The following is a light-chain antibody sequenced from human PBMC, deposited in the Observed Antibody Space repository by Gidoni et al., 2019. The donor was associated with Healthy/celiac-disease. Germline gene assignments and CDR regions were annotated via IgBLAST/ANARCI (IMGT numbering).Light chain of an antibody. CDR3: QQSYSTPGT. CDR2: AAS. Sequence: DIQMTQSPSSLSASVRYRVTITCRASQSISSYLNWYQQKPGKAPKLLIYAASSLQSGDPSRFSGSGSGTDFTLTISSRQPEDFASYYCQQSYSTPGTFGQXTKVEIK. J-gene: IGKJ1*01. CDR1: QSISSY. V-gene: IGKV1-39*01.